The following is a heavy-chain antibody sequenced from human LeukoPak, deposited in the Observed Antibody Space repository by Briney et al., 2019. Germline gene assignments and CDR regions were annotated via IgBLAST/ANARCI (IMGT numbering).Heavy chain of an antibody. J-gene: IGHJ5*02. CDR2: IYYSGST. D-gene: IGHD2-2*01. Sequence: SQTLSLTCTVSGGSISSGGYYWSWIRQHPGKGLEWIGYIYYSGSTYYNPSLKSRVTISVDTSKNQFSLKLSSVTAADTAVYYCARGRRAPYSYCSSTSCYVNWFHPWGQGTLVTVSS. CDR3: ARGRRAPYSYCSSTSCYVNWFHP. V-gene: IGHV4-31*03. CDR1: GGSISSGGYY.